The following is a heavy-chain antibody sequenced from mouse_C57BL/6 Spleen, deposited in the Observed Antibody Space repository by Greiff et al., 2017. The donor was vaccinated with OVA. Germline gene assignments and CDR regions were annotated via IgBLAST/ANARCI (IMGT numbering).Heavy chain of an antibody. J-gene: IGHJ2*01. CDR2: IDPEDGET. Sequence: EVQLQQSGAELVKPGASVKLSCTASGFNIKDYYMHWVKQRTEQGLEWIGRIDPEDGETKYAPKLQGKATITAEKYYTTAYRQLSILTSEDTSVYYCARSGDYYGSSSGYWGQGTTLTVSS. CDR3: ARSGDYYGSSSGY. CDR1: GFNIKDYY. D-gene: IGHD1-1*01. V-gene: IGHV14-2*01.